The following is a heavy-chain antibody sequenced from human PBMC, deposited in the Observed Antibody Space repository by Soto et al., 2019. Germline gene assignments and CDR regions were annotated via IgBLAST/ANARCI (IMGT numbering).Heavy chain of an antibody. CDR2: ISGSGGST. D-gene: IGHD3-16*01. J-gene: IGHJ4*02. CDR3: ARVVWITSYGVDY. V-gene: IGHV3-23*01. CDR1: GFPFSSYA. Sequence: GGSLRLSCAASGFPFSSYAMSWVRQAPGKGLEWVSAISGSGGSTYYADSVKGRFTISRDNSKNTLYLQMNSLRAEDTAVYYCARVVWITSYGVDYWGQGTLVTVSS.